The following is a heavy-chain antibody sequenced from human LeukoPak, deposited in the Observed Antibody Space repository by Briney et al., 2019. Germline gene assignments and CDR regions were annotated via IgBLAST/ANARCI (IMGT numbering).Heavy chain of an antibody. Sequence: GGSLRLSCVGSGFTFRSHAMSWVRQAPEKGLEFVSGIYENGGTTYYADSVKGRFTISRDNAKNSLYLQMNSLRAEDTAVYYCARDSAGYCSSTSCYMGLYYYYGMDVWGQGTTVAVSS. CDR1: GFTFRSHA. V-gene: IGHV3-20*04. D-gene: IGHD2-2*02. J-gene: IGHJ6*02. CDR3: ARDSAGYCSSTSCYMGLYYYYGMDV. CDR2: IYENGGTT.